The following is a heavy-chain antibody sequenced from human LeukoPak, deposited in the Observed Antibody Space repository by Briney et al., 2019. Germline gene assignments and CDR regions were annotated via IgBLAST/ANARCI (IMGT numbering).Heavy chain of an antibody. J-gene: IGHJ6*03. CDR2: IYYSGST. Sequence: SETLSLTCTVSGGSISSSSYYWGWIRPPPGKGLEWIGSIYYSGSTYYNPSLKSRVTISVDTSKNQFSLKLSSVTAADTAVYYCARQGSSGLWHYYYMDVWGKGTTVTVSS. V-gene: IGHV4-39*01. CDR1: GGSISSSSYY. CDR3: ARQGSSGLWHYYYMDV. D-gene: IGHD6-19*01.